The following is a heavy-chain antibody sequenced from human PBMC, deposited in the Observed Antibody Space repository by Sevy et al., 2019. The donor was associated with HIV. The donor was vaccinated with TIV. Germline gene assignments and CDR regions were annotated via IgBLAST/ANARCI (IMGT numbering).Heavy chain of an antibody. Sequence: GGSLRLSCAASGFTFSSYAMTWVRQAPGKGLEWVSGISGSGGSKYYADSVKGRFHISGDNSKNTLYLQMNSLRSEDTAVYYCAKGDIVLRLYAMDAAYFDYWGQGTLVTVSS. V-gene: IGHV3-23*01. CDR1: GFTFSSYA. CDR3: AKGDIVLRLYAMDAAYFDY. J-gene: IGHJ4*02. CDR2: ISGSGGSK. D-gene: IGHD2-8*01.